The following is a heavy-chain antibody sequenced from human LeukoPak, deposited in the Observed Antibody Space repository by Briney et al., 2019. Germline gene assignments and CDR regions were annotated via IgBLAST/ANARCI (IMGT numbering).Heavy chain of an antibody. J-gene: IGHJ6*02. CDR2: INHNGNVN. D-gene: IGHD3-16*01. CDR3: ARGGGLDV. V-gene: IGHV3-7*03. Sequence: GGSLRLSCAASGFTISSYWMNWARQAPGKGLEWVASINHNGNVNYYVDSVKGRFTISRDNAKNSLYLQMSNLRAEDTAVYFCARGGGLDVWGQGATVTVSS. CDR1: GFTISSYW.